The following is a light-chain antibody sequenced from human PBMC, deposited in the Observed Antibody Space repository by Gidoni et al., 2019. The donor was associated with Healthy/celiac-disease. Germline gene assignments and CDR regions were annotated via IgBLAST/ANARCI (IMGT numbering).Light chain of an antibody. CDR1: QSISSY. V-gene: IGKV1-39*01. J-gene: IGKJ2*01. CDR3: QQSYSTPRT. CDR2: AAS. Sequence: DIQMTPSPSSLSASVGDRVTITCRASQSISSYLNWYQQKPGKAPKLLIYAASSLQSGVPERFSGSGSGTDFTITISSLQPEDVATYYCQQSYSTPRTLGQGTKLEIK.